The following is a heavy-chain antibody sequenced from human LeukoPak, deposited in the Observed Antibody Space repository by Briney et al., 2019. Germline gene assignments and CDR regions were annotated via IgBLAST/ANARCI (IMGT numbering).Heavy chain of an antibody. D-gene: IGHD6-13*01. CDR3: ATVGYGSSWSMPVFEY. V-gene: IGHV1-24*01. Sequence: ASVKVSCKVSGYTLRELSMHWVRQVTGGGLEWMGGFDPEDGKIMYARKFQGRLTMTEDTSTATAYMEMRSLTPEDTAVYYCATVGYGSSWSMPVFEYWGQGTPVTVSS. J-gene: IGHJ4*02. CDR1: GYTLRELS. CDR2: FDPEDGKI.